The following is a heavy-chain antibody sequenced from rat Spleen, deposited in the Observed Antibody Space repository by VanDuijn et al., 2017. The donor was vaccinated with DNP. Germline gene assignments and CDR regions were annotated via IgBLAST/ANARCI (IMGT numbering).Heavy chain of an antibody. CDR2: INKGSSTI. CDR1: GFNFNDYW. J-gene: IGHJ2*01. Sequence: EVKLVESGGGLVQPGRSLKLSCAASGFNFNDYWMGWVRQAPGKGLESIGEINKGSSTINYIPSLKDKFTISRDNAQNTLYLQMNKLGSEDTAIYYCAKGPNYGGWSDYFDYWGQGVMVTVSS. CDR3: AKGPNYGGWSDYFDY. D-gene: IGHD1-11*01. V-gene: IGHV4-2*01.